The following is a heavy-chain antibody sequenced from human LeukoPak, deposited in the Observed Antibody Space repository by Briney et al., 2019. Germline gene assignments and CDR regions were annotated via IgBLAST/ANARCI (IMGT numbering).Heavy chain of an antibody. Sequence: GGSLRLSCAASGLTFSSYAMSWVRQAPGKGLEWVSAISGSGGSTYYADSVKGRFTISRDNSKNTLYLQMNSLRAEDTAVYYCAKDLHSSSTFDYWGQGTLVTVSS. CDR1: GLTFSSYA. V-gene: IGHV3-23*01. J-gene: IGHJ4*02. CDR3: AKDLHSSSTFDY. D-gene: IGHD6-6*01. CDR2: ISGSGGST.